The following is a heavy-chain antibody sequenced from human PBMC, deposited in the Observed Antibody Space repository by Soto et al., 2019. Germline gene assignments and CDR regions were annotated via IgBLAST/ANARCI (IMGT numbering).Heavy chain of an antibody. Sequence: GESLKISCKGSGYSFTSYWIGWVRQMPGKGLEWMGIIYPGDSDTRYSPSFQGQVTISADKSISTAYLQWSSLKASDTAMYYCARLISSGWYHYCYGMDVWGQGTTVTVSS. CDR3: ARLISSGWYHYCYGMDV. J-gene: IGHJ6*02. CDR1: GYSFTSYW. CDR2: IYPGDSDT. V-gene: IGHV5-51*01. D-gene: IGHD6-19*01.